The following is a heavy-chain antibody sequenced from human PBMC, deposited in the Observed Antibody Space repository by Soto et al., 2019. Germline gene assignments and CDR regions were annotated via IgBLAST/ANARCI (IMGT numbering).Heavy chain of an antibody. Sequence: ASVKVSCRASGYTFTGYYMYWVRQAPGQGLEWMGWINPNSGGTNYAQKFQGWVTMTRDTSISTAYMELSRLRSDDTAVYYCAREVRKWLYQPSSGMDVWVPGTMVTVSS. D-gene: IGHD5-12*01. CDR3: AREVRKWLYQPSSGMDV. V-gene: IGHV1-2*04. CDR1: GYTFTGYY. CDR2: INPNSGGT. J-gene: IGHJ6*02.